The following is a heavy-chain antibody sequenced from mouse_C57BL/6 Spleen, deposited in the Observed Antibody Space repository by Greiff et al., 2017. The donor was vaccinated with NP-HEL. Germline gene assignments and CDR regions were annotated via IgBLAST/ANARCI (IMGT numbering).Heavy chain of an antibody. V-gene: IGHV1-82*01. CDR2: IYPGDGDT. CDR1: GYAFSSSW. CDR3: ARDTTVPLDY. D-gene: IGHD1-1*01. J-gene: IGHJ2*01. Sequence: QVQLQQSGPELVKPGASVKISCKASGYAFSSSWMNWVKQRPGKGLEWIGRIYPGDGDTNYNGKFKGKATLTADKSSSTAYMQLSSLTSEDSAVYICARDTTVPLDYWGQGTTLTVSS.